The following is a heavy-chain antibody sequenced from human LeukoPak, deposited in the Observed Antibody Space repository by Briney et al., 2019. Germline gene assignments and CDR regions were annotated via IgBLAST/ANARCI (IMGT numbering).Heavy chain of an antibody. CDR2: LHDSGTS. V-gene: IGHV4-59*01. CDR3: ARSRGGFGDYGSWFDP. Sequence: SETLSLTCTVSGGSLSSYFWNWIRQPPGKGLEWIGYLHDSGTSNYNPSLKSRVTIALDTSKNQFSLKLTSVTAADTAIYYCARSRGGFGDYGSWFDPWGQGTLVIVSS. D-gene: IGHD4-17*01. CDR1: GGSLSSYF. J-gene: IGHJ5*02.